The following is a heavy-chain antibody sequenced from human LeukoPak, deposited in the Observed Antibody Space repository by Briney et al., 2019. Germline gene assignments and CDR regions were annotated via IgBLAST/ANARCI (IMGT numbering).Heavy chain of an antibody. CDR2: ISAYNGNT. Sequence: ASVEVSCKASGYTFTSYGISWVRQAPGQGLEWMGWISAYNGNTNYAQKLQGRVTMTTDTSTSTAYMELRSLRSDDTAVYYCARDSGDIVVVVAANGYDYWGQGTLVTVSS. V-gene: IGHV1-18*01. CDR3: ARDSGDIVVVVAANGYDY. D-gene: IGHD2-15*01. CDR1: GYTFTSYG. J-gene: IGHJ4*02.